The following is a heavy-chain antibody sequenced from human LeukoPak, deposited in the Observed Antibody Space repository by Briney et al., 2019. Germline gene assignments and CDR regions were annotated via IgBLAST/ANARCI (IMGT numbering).Heavy chain of an antibody. D-gene: IGHD3-22*01. J-gene: IGHJ6*03. Sequence: ASVKVSCKASGYTFTSYGISWVRQAPGQGLEWMGWISAYNGNTNYAQELQGRVTMTTDTSTSTAYMELRSLRSDDTAVYYCARIYDSSGYYTYYYYYYMDVWGKGTTVTVSS. CDR3: ARIYDSSGYYTYYYYYYMDV. CDR1: GYTFTSYG. V-gene: IGHV1-18*01. CDR2: ISAYNGNT.